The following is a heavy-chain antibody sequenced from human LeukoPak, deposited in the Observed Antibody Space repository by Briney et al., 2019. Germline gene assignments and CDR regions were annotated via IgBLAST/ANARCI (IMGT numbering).Heavy chain of an antibody. CDR2: IYPGDSDT. Sequence: GESLEISCKGSGYSFTSYWIVWVRPLPGKGLGWMGSIYPGDSDTRYSPSFQGQVTISADKSISTAYLQWSSLKASDTAMYYCAGVTGYSSGWQFDYWGQGTLVTVSS. CDR3: AGVTGYSSGWQFDY. D-gene: IGHD6-19*01. J-gene: IGHJ4*02. V-gene: IGHV5-51*01. CDR1: GYSFTSYW.